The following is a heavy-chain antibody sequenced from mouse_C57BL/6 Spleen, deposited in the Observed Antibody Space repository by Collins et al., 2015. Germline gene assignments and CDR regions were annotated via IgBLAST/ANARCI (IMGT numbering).Heavy chain of an antibody. Sequence: EVQLQQSGPELVKPGASVKISCKASGYTFTDYYMNWVKQSHGKSLEWIGDINPNNGGTSYNQKFKGKATLTVDKSSSTAYMELRSLTSEDSAVYYCARERAYYYGSSQTWFAYWGQGTLVTVSA. CDR1: GYTFTDYY. V-gene: IGHV1-26*01. D-gene: IGHD1-1*01. CDR3: ARERAYYYGSSQTWFAY. CDR2: INPNNGGT. J-gene: IGHJ3*01.